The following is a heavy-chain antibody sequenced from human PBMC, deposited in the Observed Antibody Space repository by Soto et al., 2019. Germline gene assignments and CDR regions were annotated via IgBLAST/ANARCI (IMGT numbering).Heavy chain of an antibody. D-gene: IGHD4-17*01. CDR1: GGSVNNADYF. V-gene: IGHV4-31*03. Sequence: QVRLEESGPGLVKPSETLSLICSVSGGSVNNADYFWSWIRHHPENGLEWIGYIYYSGSTLYNPSFKKRAPLSIDTSKNQFSLRLNSVTVADTAVYFCARDADYGGSRGGMDVWGRGTTVTVSS. J-gene: IGHJ6*02. CDR2: IYYSGST. CDR3: ARDADYGGSRGGMDV.